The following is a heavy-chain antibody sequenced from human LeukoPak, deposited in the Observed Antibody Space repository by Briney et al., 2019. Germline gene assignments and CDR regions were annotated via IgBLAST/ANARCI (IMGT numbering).Heavy chain of an antibody. CDR2: ISSSSSYI. CDR3: ARDKGVAVAEDY. CDR1: GFTFSSYS. D-gene: IGHD6-19*01. J-gene: IGHJ4*02. Sequence: GGSLRLSCAASGFTFSSYSMNWVRQAPGKGLEWVSSISSSSSYIYYADSVKGRFTISRDNAKNSLYLQMNSLRAEDTAVYYCARDKGVAVAEDYWGQGTLVTVSS. V-gene: IGHV3-21*01.